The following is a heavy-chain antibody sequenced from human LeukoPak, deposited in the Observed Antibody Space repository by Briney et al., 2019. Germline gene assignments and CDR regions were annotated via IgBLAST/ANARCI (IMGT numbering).Heavy chain of an antibody. J-gene: IGHJ3*02. CDR1: VFTFSSYS. Sequence: PVGSLRLSCAASVFTFSSYSMNWVRQAPGKGLEWVSSISSSSYIYYADSVKGRFTISRDNAKNSLYLQMNSLRAEDTAVYYCARGLCREMAYTAFDIWGQGTMVTVSS. D-gene: IGHD5-24*01. V-gene: IGHV3-21*01. CDR3: ARGLCREMAYTAFDI. CDR2: ISSSSYI.